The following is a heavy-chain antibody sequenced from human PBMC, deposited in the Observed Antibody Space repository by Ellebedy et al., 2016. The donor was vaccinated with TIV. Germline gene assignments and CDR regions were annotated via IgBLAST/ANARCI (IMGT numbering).Heavy chain of an antibody. D-gene: IGHD4-17*01. CDR1: GFTFSSSA. CDR3: AKDKVFGDSKWEIDV. J-gene: IGHJ6*02. Sequence: PGGSLRLSCAASGFTFSSSAMSWVRQAPGKGLEWVSGFGVSGDTTYYTDSVKDRFTVSRDNSKNTLYLQMNSLRAGDTAVYYCAKDKVFGDSKWEIDVWGQGTTVTVSS. V-gene: IGHV3-23*01. CDR2: FGVSGDTT.